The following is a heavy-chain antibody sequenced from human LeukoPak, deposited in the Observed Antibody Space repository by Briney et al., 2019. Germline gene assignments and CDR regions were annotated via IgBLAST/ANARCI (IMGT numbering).Heavy chain of an antibody. Sequence: KTSETLSLTCAVYGGSFSGYYWSWIRQPPGKGLEWIGEINHSGSTNYNPSLKGRVTISVDTSKNQFSLKLSSVTAADTAVYYCARQQQLAYYYYYYMDVWGKGTTVTISS. J-gene: IGHJ6*03. CDR1: GGSFSGYY. CDR2: INHSGST. V-gene: IGHV4-34*01. CDR3: ARQQQLAYYYYYYMDV. D-gene: IGHD6-13*01.